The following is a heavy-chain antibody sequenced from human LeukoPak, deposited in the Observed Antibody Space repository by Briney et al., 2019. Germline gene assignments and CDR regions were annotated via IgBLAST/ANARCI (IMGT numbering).Heavy chain of an antibody. CDR2: FDPEDGET. Sequence: ASVKVSCKVSGYTLTELSMHWVRQAPGKGLEWMGGFDPEDGETIYAQKFQGRVTMTEDTSTDTAYMELSSLRSEDTAVYYCATEKQQLEAFDIWGQGTMVTVSS. CDR3: ATEKQQLEAFDI. V-gene: IGHV1-24*01. CDR1: GYTLTELS. J-gene: IGHJ3*02. D-gene: IGHD6-13*01.